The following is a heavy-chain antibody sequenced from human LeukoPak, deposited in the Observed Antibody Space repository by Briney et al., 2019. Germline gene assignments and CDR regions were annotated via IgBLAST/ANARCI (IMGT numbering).Heavy chain of an antibody. J-gene: IGHJ4*02. D-gene: IGHD6-19*01. CDR3: ARDRYRSAWFGDY. CDR2: ISSSSSTI. V-gene: IGHV3-48*03. Sequence: GGSLRLSCVASGFTFSSYEMNWVRQASGKGLEWVSYISSSSSTIYYADSVKGRFTISRDNAKNSLYLQMNSLRAEDTAVYYCARDRYRSAWFGDYWGQGTLVTVSS. CDR1: GFTFSSYE.